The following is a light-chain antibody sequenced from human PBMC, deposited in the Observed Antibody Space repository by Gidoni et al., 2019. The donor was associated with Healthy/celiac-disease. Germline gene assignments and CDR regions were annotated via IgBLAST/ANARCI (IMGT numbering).Light chain of an antibody. CDR3: QQRSNWPPRVT. Sequence: EIVLTQSPATLSLSPGERATLSCRASQSVSSYLAWYQQKPGQAPRLLIYDASNRATGIPARFSGSGSGTDFTLTISSLEPEYFAVYYCQQRSNWPPRVTFXPXTKVDIK. V-gene: IGKV3-11*01. J-gene: IGKJ3*01. CDR1: QSVSSY. CDR2: DAS.